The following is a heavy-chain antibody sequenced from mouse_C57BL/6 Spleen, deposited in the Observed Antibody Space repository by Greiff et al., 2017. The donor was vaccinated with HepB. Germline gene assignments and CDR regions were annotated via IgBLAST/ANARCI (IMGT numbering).Heavy chain of an antibody. V-gene: IGHV1-59*01. CDR3: ASPSIYYGHGGYFDV. D-gene: IGHD2-1*01. CDR2: IDPSDSYT. J-gene: IGHJ1*03. CDR1: GYTFTSYW. Sequence: VQLQQPGAELVRPGPSVKLSCKASGYTFTSYWMHWVKQRPGQGLEWIGVIDPSDSYTNYNQKFKGKATLTVDTSSSTAYMQLSSLTSEDSAVYYGASPSIYYGHGGYFDVWGTGTTVTVSS.